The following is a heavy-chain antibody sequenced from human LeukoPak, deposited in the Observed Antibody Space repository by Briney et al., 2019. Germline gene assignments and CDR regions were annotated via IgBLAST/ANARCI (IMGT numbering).Heavy chain of an antibody. V-gene: IGHV3-74*03. CDR3: TGLDH. J-gene: IGHJ5*02. Sequence: PGGSLRLSCAASGFTFSTYWMYWVRQAPGKGPVWVSFINEDGSSSKYADSVKGRFTISRDNAKNTLYLQMNSLSAEDTAIYYCTGLDHWGQGTPVTVSS. CDR2: INEDGSSS. CDR1: GFTFSTYW.